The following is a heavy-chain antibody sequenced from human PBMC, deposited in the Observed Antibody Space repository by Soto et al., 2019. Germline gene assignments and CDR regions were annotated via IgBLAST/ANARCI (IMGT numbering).Heavy chain of an antibody. CDR1: SASLSRHF. Sequence: ASVKVSCKASSASLSRHFIHWVQQAPGEGLKGMGRIHPGPNRASYSKEFQGGLTLTSDMPSRAVYMELSNVRSDDTAVYYCAGASSRVFLVVAAYWRQGTLVPASS. J-gene: IGHJ4*02. CDR2: IHPGPNRA. V-gene: IGHV1-46*01. CDR3: AGASSRVFLVVAAY. D-gene: IGHD2-15*01.